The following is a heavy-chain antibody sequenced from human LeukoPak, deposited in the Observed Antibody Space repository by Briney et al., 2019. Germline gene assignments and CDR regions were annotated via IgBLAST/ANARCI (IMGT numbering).Heavy chain of an antibody. Sequence: GGSLRLSCAASGCTFSRYWMHWVRQTPGKGLVWVSRINGAGSSISYADSVKGRVTISRDNAKNTLYLQMNNLRAEDTAVYYCARGGDYKNDYWGQGTLVTVSS. J-gene: IGHJ4*02. CDR2: INGAGSSI. D-gene: IGHD4-17*01. V-gene: IGHV3-74*01. CDR3: ARGGDYKNDY. CDR1: GCTFSRYW.